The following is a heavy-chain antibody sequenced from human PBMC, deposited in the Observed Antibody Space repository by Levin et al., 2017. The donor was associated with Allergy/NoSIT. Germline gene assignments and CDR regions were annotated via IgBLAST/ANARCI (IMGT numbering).Heavy chain of an antibody. CDR2: IKEDGSEK. Sequence: GGSLRLSCAAFGFSFSRDWMSWVRQAPGKGPEWVASIKEDGSEKYYVDSVKGRFTISRDNTKNSLYLQMGSLRVEDTAVYYCTRGFKWGQGSLVTVSS. CDR3: TRGFK. V-gene: IGHV3-7*01. CDR1: GFSFSRDW. J-gene: IGHJ4*02.